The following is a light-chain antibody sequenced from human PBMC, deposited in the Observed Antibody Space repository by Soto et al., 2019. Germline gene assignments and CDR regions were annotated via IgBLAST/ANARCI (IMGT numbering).Light chain of an antibody. CDR2: EGI. CDR1: SSDVGNYNL. V-gene: IGLV2-23*01. CDR3: CSYAGSSSLV. Sequence: QSALTQPASVSGSPGQSITISCTGTSSDVGNYNLVSWYQQHPGKAPKLIIYEGIKRPSGVSNRFSVSKSGNTASLTISGLQAEDEADYYCCSYAGSSSLVFGGGTKLTVL. J-gene: IGLJ3*02.